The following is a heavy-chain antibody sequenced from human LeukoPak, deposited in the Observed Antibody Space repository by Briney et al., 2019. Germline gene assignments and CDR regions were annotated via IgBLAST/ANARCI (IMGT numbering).Heavy chain of an antibody. CDR3: AKASGHIVVVPAFDY. Sequence: GRSLRLSCAASGFTFDDYAMHWVRQAPGKGLEWVSGISWNSGSIVYADSVKGRFTISRDNAKNSLYLQMNSLRAEDKALYYCAKASGHIVVVPAFDYWGQGTLVTVSS. D-gene: IGHD2-2*01. CDR1: GFTFDDYA. J-gene: IGHJ4*02. CDR2: ISWNSGSI. V-gene: IGHV3-9*01.